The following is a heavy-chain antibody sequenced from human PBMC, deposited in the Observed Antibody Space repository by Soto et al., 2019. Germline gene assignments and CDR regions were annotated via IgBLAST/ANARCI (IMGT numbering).Heavy chain of an antibody. CDR1: GGSISSGDYY. CDR2: IYYSGST. Sequence: QVQLQESGPGLVKPSQTLSLTCTVSGGSISSGDYYWSWIRQPPGKGLEWIGYIYYSGSTYYNPSLKSRVTISVDTYKNQCPLKLSSVTAADTAVYYCGRGGGILMVRGVDYWGQGTLVTVSS. CDR3: GRGGGILMVRGVDY. V-gene: IGHV4-30-4*01. D-gene: IGHD3-10*01. J-gene: IGHJ4*02.